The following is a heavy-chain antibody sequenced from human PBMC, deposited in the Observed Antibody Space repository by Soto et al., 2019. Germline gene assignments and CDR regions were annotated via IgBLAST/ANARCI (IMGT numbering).Heavy chain of an antibody. D-gene: IGHD5-18*01. Sequence: GESLTISCAASGFTFSSYSMNWVRQAPGKGLEWVSSISSSSSYIYYADSVKGRFTISRDNATNSLYLQMNSLRAEDTAVYYCARDAGYSYGSGEGWFDPWGQGTLVTVSS. J-gene: IGHJ5*02. CDR3: ARDAGYSYGSGEGWFDP. CDR2: ISSSSSYI. CDR1: GFTFSSYS. V-gene: IGHV3-21*01.